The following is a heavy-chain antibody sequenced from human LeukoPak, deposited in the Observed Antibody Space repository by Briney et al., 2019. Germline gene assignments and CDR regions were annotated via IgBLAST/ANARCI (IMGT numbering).Heavy chain of an antibody. Sequence: GGSLRLSCAASGFIFTNYFMSWVRQAPGKGLEWISYIGGDGIAFYADSVKGRFTASKDDARKSMYLQMNSLRVEDTAVYYCAKDRANWAIDDWGQGTQVTVSS. CDR2: IGGDGIA. V-gene: IGHV3-69-1*01. CDR3: AKDRANWAIDD. J-gene: IGHJ4*02. D-gene: IGHD3-16*01. CDR1: GFIFTNYF.